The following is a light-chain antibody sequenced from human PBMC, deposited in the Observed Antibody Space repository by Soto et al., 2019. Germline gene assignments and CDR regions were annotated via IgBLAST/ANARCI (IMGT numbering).Light chain of an antibody. CDR2: GAS. CDR1: QGIGNA. CDR3: LQDINYPWT. J-gene: IGKJ1*01. Sequence: AIQMTQSQSSLSASVGGRFTISCRASQGIGNALGWYQQKPGKPPKILIYGASNLQSGVPPRFSGSGYGTDFNLAISSLQPEDSATYYCLQDINYPWTFGQGTKVDIK. V-gene: IGKV1-6*01.